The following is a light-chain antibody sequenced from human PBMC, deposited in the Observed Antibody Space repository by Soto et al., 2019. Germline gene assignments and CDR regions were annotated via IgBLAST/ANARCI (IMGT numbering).Light chain of an antibody. V-gene: IGKV2-30*01. CDR3: MQGTHWPTYT. J-gene: IGKJ2*01. Sequence: DVVMTQSPLSLPVTLGQPASISCRSSQSLAYIDGNTYLNWFHQRPGQSPRRLIDHVSNRDSGVPDRFSGSGSGTDFTLKISRLEADDVGVYYCMQGTHWPTYTFGQGTKLEIK. CDR2: HVS. CDR1: QSLAYIDGNTY.